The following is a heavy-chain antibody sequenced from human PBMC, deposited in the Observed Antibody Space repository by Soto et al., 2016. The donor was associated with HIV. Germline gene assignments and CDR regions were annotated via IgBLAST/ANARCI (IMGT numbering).Heavy chain of an antibody. CDR3: ARERGQQLPLDY. V-gene: IGHV3-21*01. J-gene: IGHJ4*02. CDR2: ITSSSNYI. CDR1: GFTFSSYS. D-gene: IGHD6-13*01. Sequence: EVQLVESGGGLVKPGGSLRLSCAASGFTFSSYSMNWVRRAPGKGLEWVSSITSSSNYIYYADSLKGRFTISRDNAKNSLYLQMNSLRVDDTAVYYCARERGQQLPLDYWGQGTLVTVSS.